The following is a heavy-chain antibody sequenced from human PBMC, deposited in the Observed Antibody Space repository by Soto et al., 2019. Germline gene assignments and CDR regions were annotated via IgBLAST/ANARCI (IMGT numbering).Heavy chain of an antibody. D-gene: IGHD2-2*01. CDR3: ARGPQTSDF. CDR1: GYIFTTYS. CDR2: INTYNGNT. J-gene: IGHJ4*02. Sequence: GPEVKKPGASVKVSCKTSGYIFTTYSIAWVRQAPGQGLEWMGWINTYNGNTHYTQKFQDRVTVTTDTSTATAYMELSSLTSDDTAVYFCARGPQTSDFWGQGTLITVSS. V-gene: IGHV1-18*01.